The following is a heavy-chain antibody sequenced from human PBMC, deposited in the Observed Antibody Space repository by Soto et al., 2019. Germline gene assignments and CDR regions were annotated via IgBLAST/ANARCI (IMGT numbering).Heavy chain of an antibody. D-gene: IGHD3-22*01. Sequence: ASVKVSCKASGYTFTSYGISWVRQAPGQGLEWMGWISAYNGNTNYAQKLQGRVTMTTDTSTSTAYMELRSLRFDDTAIYYCARDRLRGYDSSGFYSWGQGTMVTVSS. CDR1: GYTFTSYG. J-gene: IGHJ4*02. CDR3: ARDRLRGYDSSGFYS. CDR2: ISAYNGNT. V-gene: IGHV1-18*01.